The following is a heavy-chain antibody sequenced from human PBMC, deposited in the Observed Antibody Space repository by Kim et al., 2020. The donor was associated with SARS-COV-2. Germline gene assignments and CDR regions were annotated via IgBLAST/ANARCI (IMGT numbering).Heavy chain of an antibody. J-gene: IGHJ4*02. V-gene: IGHV4-31*03. Sequence: SETLSLTCTVSGGSISSGGYYWSWIRQHPGKGLEWIGYIYYSGSTYYNPSLKSRVTISVDTSKNQFSLKLSSVTAADTAVYYCARRCSSTSCYSAQYYFDYWGQGTLVTVSS. CDR1: GGSISSGGYY. CDR2: IYYSGST. CDR3: ARRCSSTSCYSAQYYFDY. D-gene: IGHD2-2*01.